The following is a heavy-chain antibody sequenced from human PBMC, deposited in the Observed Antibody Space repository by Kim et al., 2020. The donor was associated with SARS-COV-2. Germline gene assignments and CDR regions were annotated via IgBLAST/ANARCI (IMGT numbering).Heavy chain of an antibody. Sequence: RVTISVDTSKNQFSLKLSSVTAADTAVYYCARHEANVLRFLEWLFDAFDIWGQGTMVTVSS. D-gene: IGHD3-3*01. CDR3: ARHEANVLRFLEWLFDAFDI. J-gene: IGHJ3*02. V-gene: IGHV4-39*01.